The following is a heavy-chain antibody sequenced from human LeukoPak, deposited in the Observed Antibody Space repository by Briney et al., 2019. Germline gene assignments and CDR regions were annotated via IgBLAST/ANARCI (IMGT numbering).Heavy chain of an antibody. J-gene: IGHJ4*02. Sequence: GGSLRLSCAASGFTVSSNYMNWVRQAPGKGLEWVSVIYNDGGTYYADSVKGPFTISRDNSKNTLYLQMNSLRAEDTAVYYCGTSRSRTSGFDYWGQGTLVTVSS. V-gene: IGHV3-53*01. CDR2: IYNDGGT. CDR1: GFTVSSNY. CDR3: GTSRSRTSGFDY. D-gene: IGHD1-7*01.